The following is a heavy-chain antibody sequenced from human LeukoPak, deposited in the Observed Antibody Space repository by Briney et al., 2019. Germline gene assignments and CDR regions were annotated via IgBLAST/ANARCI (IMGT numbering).Heavy chain of an antibody. V-gene: IGHV4-61*02. Sequence: PSQTLSLTCTVSGGSISSGSYYWSWIRQPAGKGLEGIGRIYTSGSTNYNPSLERRVTISVDTSKKQFSLKLSSVTAADTAVYYCARVPGYGNTSYYYYYMDVWGKGTTVTVSS. CDR1: GGSISSGSYY. D-gene: IGHD4-11*01. J-gene: IGHJ6*03. CDR3: ARVPGYGNTSYYYYYMDV. CDR2: IYTSGST.